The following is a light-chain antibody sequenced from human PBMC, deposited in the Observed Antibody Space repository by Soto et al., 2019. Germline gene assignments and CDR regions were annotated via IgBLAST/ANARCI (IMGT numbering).Light chain of an antibody. CDR2: DAS. V-gene: IGKV1-5*01. CDR3: QQRSNWPPYT. CDR1: QTINNK. J-gene: IGKJ2*01. Sequence: DIQMTQSPSTLSASVGDRVTITCRASQTINNKLAWYQKKPGKAPKLLIYDASNRATGIPARFSGSGSGTDFTLTISSLEPEDFAVYYCQQRSNWPPYTFGQGTKLEIK.